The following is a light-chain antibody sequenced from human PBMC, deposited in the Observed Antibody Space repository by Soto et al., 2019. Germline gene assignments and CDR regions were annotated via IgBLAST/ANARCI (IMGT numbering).Light chain of an antibody. Sequence: DIQMTQSPSSLSASVGDRVTITCRASQGIRHYLAWYQQKPGKVPKLLIYEASNLQSGVPSRFRGGGSGTEFTLTISSLQPEDGATYSFQNFGSAPQTFGQGTKVELK. CDR3: QNFGSAPQT. J-gene: IGKJ1*01. CDR2: EAS. CDR1: QGIRHY. V-gene: IGKV1-27*01.